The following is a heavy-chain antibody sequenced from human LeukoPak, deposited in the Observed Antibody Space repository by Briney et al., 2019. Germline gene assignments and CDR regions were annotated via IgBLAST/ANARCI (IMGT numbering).Heavy chain of an antibody. D-gene: IGHD1-26*01. V-gene: IGHV4-39*01. CDR3: AIHEYSGSYYGLSWFDP. J-gene: IGHJ5*02. CDR1: GGSISSCGYY. Sequence: SETLSLTCTVSGGSISSCGYYWGWVRPPPGKGLEWIESIYYSGIIYYNPSLKSRVTISVDTTKNQLSLKLSSLTAADTAVYYCAIHEYSGSYYGLSWFDPWGQGTLVTVSS. CDR2: IYYSGII.